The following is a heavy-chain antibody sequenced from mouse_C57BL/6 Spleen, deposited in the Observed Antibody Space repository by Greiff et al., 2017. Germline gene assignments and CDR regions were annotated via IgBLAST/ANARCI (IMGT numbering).Heavy chain of an antibody. CDR2: IYPGDGDT. Sequence: QVHVKQSGPELVKPGASVKISCKASGYAFSSSWMNWVKQRPGKGLEWIGRIYPGDGDTNYNGKFKGKATLTADKSSSTAYMQLSSLTSEDSAVYFCASPLTGNYWGQGTTLTVSS. V-gene: IGHV1-82*01. J-gene: IGHJ2*01. CDR3: ASPLTGNY. D-gene: IGHD4-1*01. CDR1: GYAFSSSW.